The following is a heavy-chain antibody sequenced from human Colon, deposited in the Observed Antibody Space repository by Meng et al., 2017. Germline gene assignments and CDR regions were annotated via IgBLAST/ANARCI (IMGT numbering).Heavy chain of an antibody. CDR2: ISSSGSTI. Sequence: GESLKISCAASGFTFSDYYMSWFRQAPGKGLECISYISSSGSTIYYADSVKGRFTISRDNAKNSLYLQMNSLRAEDTAVYYCARDAVAGYYFDYWGQGTLVTVSS. D-gene: IGHD4-23*01. V-gene: IGHV3-11*04. J-gene: IGHJ4*02. CDR1: GFTFSDYY. CDR3: ARDAVAGYYFDY.